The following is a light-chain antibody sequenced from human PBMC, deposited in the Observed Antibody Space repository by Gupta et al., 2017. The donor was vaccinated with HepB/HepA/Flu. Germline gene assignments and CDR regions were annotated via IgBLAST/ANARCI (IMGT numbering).Light chain of an antibody. CDR3: QMWDNFSDNVV. CDR2: DDN. Sequence: SYVLTHPPSASVASGKTAMITWGGNNLWTYAVHWYQQKPGHAPVLVLYDDNDRPSGIPERFSCSNSGNTATLSISMVEAGDEADYYCQMWDNFSDNVVFGGGTKLTVL. V-gene: IGLV3-21*03. J-gene: IGLJ2*01. CDR1: NLWTYA.